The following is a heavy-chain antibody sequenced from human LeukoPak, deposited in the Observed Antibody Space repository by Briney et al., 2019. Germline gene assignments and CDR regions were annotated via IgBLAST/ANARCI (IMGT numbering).Heavy chain of an antibody. D-gene: IGHD3-10*01. CDR2: IFHTGST. CDR3: ARGPDYYGSGRALYFDY. Sequence: PSETLSLTCAVSGFFISSGFFWGWIRQPPGKGLEWIGSIFHTGSTYYNPSLNSGVTISVDTSKNQLSLKLRSVTAADTAVYYCARGPDYYGSGRALYFDYWGQGILVTVSS. V-gene: IGHV4-38-2*01. J-gene: IGHJ4*02. CDR1: GFFISSGFF.